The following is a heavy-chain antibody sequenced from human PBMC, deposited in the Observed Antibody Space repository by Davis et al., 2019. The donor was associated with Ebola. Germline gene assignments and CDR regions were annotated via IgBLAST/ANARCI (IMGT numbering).Heavy chain of an antibody. Sequence: GESLKISCAASGFTFSSYAMHWVRQAPGKGLEWVAVISYDGSNKYYADSVKGRFTISRDNSKNTLYLQMNSLRAEDTAVYYCARGSKWELLTFAFDYWGQGTPVTVSS. CDR2: ISYDGSNK. D-gene: IGHD1-26*01. V-gene: IGHV3-30-3*01. J-gene: IGHJ4*02. CDR1: GFTFSSYA. CDR3: ARGSKWELLTFAFDY.